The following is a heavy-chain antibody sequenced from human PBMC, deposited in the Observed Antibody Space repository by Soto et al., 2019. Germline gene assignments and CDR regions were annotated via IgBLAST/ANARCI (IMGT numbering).Heavy chain of an antibody. V-gene: IGHV3-48*04. Sequence: PGGSLRLSCAASGFTFSSYSMNWVRQAPGRGLECVSYISSRGGTIYHADSVKGRFTISRDNAKNSVYLQMNSLRAEDTAIYYCARAIGGSYLYGLDVWGQGTTVTVSS. CDR2: ISSRGGTI. CDR1: GFTFSSYS. D-gene: IGHD1-26*01. J-gene: IGHJ6*02. CDR3: ARAIGGSYLYGLDV.